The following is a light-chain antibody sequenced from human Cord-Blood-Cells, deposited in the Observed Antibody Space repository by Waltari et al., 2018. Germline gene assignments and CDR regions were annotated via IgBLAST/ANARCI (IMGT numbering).Light chain of an antibody. CDR3: QQRSNWLT. CDR1: QSVSSY. Sequence: EIVLTQSPATVASSPGERATLSCRASQSVSSYLAWYQQQPGQAPSLLIYDASNRGTDTPARFSGSWSGTYFTLTISSLEPEEFSVYYCQQRSNWLTFGGGTKVEIK. J-gene: IGKJ4*01. V-gene: IGKV3-11*01. CDR2: DAS.